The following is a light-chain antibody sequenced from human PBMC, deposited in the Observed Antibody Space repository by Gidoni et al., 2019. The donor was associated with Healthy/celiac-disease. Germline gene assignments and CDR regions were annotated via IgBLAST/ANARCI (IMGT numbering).Light chain of an antibody. CDR3: QSYDSSNYVV. Sequence: FMLTHPHSVSESPGKTLTISCTRSSRSMASNYVQWYQQRPGSSPTTVIYEDNQRPSGVPDRFSGSIDSSSNSASLTISGLKTEDEADYYCQSYDSSNYVVFGGGTKLTVL. J-gene: IGLJ2*01. CDR1: SRSMASNY. CDR2: EDN. V-gene: IGLV6-57*01.